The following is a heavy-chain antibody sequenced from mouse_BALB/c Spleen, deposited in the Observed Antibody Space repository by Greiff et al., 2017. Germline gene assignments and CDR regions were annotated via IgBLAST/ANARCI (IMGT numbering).Heavy chain of an antibody. V-gene: IGHV1-69*02. CDR2: IDPSDSYT. CDR1: GYTFTSYW. J-gene: IGHJ4*01. D-gene: IGHD2-14*01. CDR3: ARRRYGYAMDY. Sequence: VQLQQPGAELVKPGASVKLSCKASGYTFTSYWMHWVKQRPGQGLEWIGEIDPSDSYTNYNQKFKGKATLTVDKSSSTAYMQLSSLTSEDSAVYYCARRRYGYAMDYWGQGTSVTVSS.